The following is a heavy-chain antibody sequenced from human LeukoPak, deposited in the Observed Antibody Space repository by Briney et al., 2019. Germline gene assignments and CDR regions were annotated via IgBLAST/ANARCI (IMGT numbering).Heavy chain of an antibody. D-gene: IGHD5-12*01. Sequence: PSETLSLTCTVSGGSISSYYWSWVRQAPGKGLEWVANIKQDGSEKYYVDSVKGRFTISRDNAKNSLFLQMNSLRAEDTAVYYCAKDGSSGYHPWGQGTLVTVSS. CDR3: AKDGSSGYHP. J-gene: IGHJ5*02. CDR1: GGSISSYY. V-gene: IGHV3-7*01. CDR2: IKQDGSEK.